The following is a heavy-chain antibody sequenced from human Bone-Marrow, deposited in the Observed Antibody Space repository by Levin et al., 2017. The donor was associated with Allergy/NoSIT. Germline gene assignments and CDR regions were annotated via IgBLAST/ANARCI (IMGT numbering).Heavy chain of an antibody. CDR2: INSRGDDA. Sequence: PGESLKISCAASGFTFSGYALSWVRQAPGKGLEWVSSINSRGDDAYYADSVKGRFTISRDASKTTLFLEMNSLRVDDTAVYYCAKHSNFWSGPFDSWGQGTLVNVSS. CDR1: GFTFSGYA. CDR3: AKHSNFWSGPFDS. D-gene: IGHD3-3*01. J-gene: IGHJ4*02. V-gene: IGHV3-23*01.